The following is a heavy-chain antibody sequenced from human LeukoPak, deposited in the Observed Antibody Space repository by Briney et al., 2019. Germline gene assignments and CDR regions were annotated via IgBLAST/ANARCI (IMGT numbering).Heavy chain of an antibody. Sequence: QPGGSLRLSCAASGFTFSSYWMHWVRQAPGKGLVWVSRMNSDGSSTNYADSVKGRFTISRDNAKNTLYLQMNSLRAEDTAVYHCATGHYYDSSGYYPLPDAFDIWGQGTMVTVSS. D-gene: IGHD3-22*01. CDR2: MNSDGSST. J-gene: IGHJ3*02. CDR3: ATGHYYDSSGYYPLPDAFDI. V-gene: IGHV3-74*01. CDR1: GFTFSSYW.